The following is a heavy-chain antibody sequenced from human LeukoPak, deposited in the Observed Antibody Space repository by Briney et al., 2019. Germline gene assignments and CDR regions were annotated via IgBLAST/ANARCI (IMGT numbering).Heavy chain of an antibody. V-gene: IGHV1-24*01. Sequence: GASVTVSCKVSGYALTELSMHWVRQAPGKGLEWMGGFDPEDGETIYAQKFQGRVTMTEDTSTDTAYMELSSLRSEDTAVYYCATGTGHFIAVAGFDIWAKGQWSPSLQ. J-gene: IGHJ3*02. D-gene: IGHD6-19*01. CDR2: FDPEDGET. CDR1: GYALTELS. CDR3: ATGTGHFIAVAGFDI.